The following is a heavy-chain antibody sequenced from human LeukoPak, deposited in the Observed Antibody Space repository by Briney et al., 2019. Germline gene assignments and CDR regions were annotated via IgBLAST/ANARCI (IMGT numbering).Heavy chain of an antibody. CDR3: ARRDAIFDY. J-gene: IGHJ4*02. Sequence: GGSLRLSCAASGFTFSSYWTSWVRQAPGKGLEWVANIKQDGSEKYYVDSVKGRFTISRDNAKNSLYLQTNSPRAEDTAVYYCARRDAIFDYWGQGTLVTVSS. CDR1: GFTFSSYW. V-gene: IGHV3-7*01. CDR2: IKQDGSEK.